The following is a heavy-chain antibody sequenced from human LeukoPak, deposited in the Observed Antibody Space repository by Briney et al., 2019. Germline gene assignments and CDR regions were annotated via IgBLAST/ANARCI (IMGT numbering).Heavy chain of an antibody. CDR3: ARDIRLWFGESEDAFDI. V-gene: IGHV1-18*01. D-gene: IGHD3-10*01. Sequence: ASVKVSCKASGYTFTSYGISWVRQAPGQGLEWMGWISAYNGNTNYAQKLQGRVTMTTDTSTSTAYMELRSLRSDDTAVYYCARDIRLWFGESEDAFDIWGQGTTVTVSS. J-gene: IGHJ3*02. CDR2: ISAYNGNT. CDR1: GYTFTSYG.